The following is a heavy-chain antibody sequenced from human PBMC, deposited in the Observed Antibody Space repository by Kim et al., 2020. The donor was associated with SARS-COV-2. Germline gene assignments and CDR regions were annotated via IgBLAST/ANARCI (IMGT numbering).Heavy chain of an antibody. CDR1: GYTFTSYY. Sequence: ASVKVSCKASGYTFTSYYMHWVRQAPGQGLEWMGIINPSGGSTSYAQKFQGRVTMTRDTSTSTVYMELSSLRSEDTAMYYCARAPPPDYGDYVFDYWGQGTLVTVSS. CDR3: ARAPPPDYGDYVFDY. D-gene: IGHD4-17*01. V-gene: IGHV1-46*01. J-gene: IGHJ4*02. CDR2: INPSGGST.